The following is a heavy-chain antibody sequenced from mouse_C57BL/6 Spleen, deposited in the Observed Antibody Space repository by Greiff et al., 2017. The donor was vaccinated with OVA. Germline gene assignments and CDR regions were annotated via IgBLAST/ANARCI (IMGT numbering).Heavy chain of an antibody. CDR3: VRQQGYYFDY. CDR1: GFSFNTYA. V-gene: IGHV10-1*01. J-gene: IGHJ2*01. Sequence: EVQLVESGGGLVQPKGSLKLSCAASGFSFNTYAMNWVRQAPGKGLEWVARIRSKSNNYATYYADSVKDRFTISRDDSESMLYLQMNNLKTEDTAMYYCVRQQGYYFDYWGQGTTLTVSS. CDR2: IRSKSNNYAT.